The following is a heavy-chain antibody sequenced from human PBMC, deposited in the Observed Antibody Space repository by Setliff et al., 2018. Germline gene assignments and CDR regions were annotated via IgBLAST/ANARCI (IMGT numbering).Heavy chain of an antibody. CDR3: AREPTNTNYYYLDV. CDR1: GDSISNSDYY. Sequence: SETLSLTCIVAGDSISNSDYYWGWIRQPPGKGLEWIGRVYNTGTTNYNPSLKSRVTISKDTSKNQLSLKLSFVTAADTAVYYCAREPTNTNYYYLDVWGRGTTVTVSS. J-gene: IGHJ6*03. V-gene: IGHV4-39*07. CDR2: VYNTGTT. D-gene: IGHD2-8*01.